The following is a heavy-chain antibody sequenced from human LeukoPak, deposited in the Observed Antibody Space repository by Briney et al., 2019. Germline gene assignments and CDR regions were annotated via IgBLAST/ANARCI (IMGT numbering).Heavy chain of an antibody. V-gene: IGHV1-69*13. CDR1: GGTFSSYA. CDR3: ATSSYSYGSSYYYYYGMDV. CDR2: IIPIFGTA. J-gene: IGHJ6*02. D-gene: IGHD5-18*01. Sequence: GASVKVSCKASGGTFSSYAISWVRQAPGQGLEWMGGIIPIFGTANYAQKFQGRVTITADESTSTAYMELSSLRSEDTAVYYCATSSYSYGSSYYYYYGMDVWGQGTTVTVSS.